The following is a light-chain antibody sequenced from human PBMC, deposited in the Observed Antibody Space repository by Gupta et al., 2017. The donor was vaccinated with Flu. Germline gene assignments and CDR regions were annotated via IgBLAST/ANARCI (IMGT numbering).Light chain of an antibody. CDR1: SSDVGSYNL. CDR2: DAN. J-gene: IGLJ2*01. Sequence: HSALTQPASVSGSPGQSLTISCTGTSSDVGSYNLVSWYQQPPGNAPQLICDDANRRPSGPSKCCEGNYAGTTALTKSWGLEADDDAYYHCSSYAGRTTWVFGGGTKLTVL. V-gene: IGLV2-23*01. CDR3: SSYAGRTTWV.